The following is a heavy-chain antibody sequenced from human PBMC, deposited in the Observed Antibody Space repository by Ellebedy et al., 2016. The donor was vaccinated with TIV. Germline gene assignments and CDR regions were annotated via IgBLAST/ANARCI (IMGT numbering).Heavy chain of an antibody. CDR1: GLTFSSHA. J-gene: IGHJ3*01. CDR2: ITESGGNT. Sequence: PGGSLRLSCVASGLTFSSHAMSWVRQAPGKGLEWFSSITESGGNTYYAASVKGRFTISRDNSKDTLFLQMNSLRAEDTAIYFCARDPVGVGPAFDVWGQGTMVTVSS. D-gene: IGHD4-23*01. CDR3: ARDPVGVGPAFDV. V-gene: IGHV3-23*01.